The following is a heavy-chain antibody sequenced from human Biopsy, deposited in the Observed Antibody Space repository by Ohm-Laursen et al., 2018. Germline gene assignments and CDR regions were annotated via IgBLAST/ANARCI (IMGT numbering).Heavy chain of an antibody. CDR2: INTSGRTI. D-gene: IGHD6-25*01. J-gene: IGHJ4*02. Sequence: GSLRLSCTAPGFSFSDYYMSWVRQVPGKGLEWLAYINTSGRTIYYSDSVRGRFTISRDNAENSLFLQMDSLRAEDTGVYYCARAAALSKSDYWGQGILVTVSS. CDR3: ARAAALSKSDY. V-gene: IGHV3-11*01. CDR1: GFSFSDYY.